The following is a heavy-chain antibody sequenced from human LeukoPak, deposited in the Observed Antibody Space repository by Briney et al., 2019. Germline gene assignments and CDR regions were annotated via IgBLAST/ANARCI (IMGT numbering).Heavy chain of an antibody. CDR1: GFTFSSYA. Sequence: GGSLRLSCAASGFTFSSYAMSWVRQAPGKGLEWVSAISGSGGSTYYADSVKGRFTISRDNSKNTLYLQMNGLRAEDTAVYYCGSTWGFLFVNYWGQGTLVTVSS. V-gene: IGHV3-23*01. CDR2: ISGSGGST. J-gene: IGHJ4*02. D-gene: IGHD2/OR15-2a*01. CDR3: GSTWGFLFVNY.